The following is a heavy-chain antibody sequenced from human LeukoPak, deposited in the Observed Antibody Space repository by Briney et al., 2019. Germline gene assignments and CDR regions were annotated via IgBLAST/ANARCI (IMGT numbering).Heavy chain of an antibody. J-gene: IGHJ4*02. D-gene: IGHD3/OR15-3a*01. Sequence: SVKVSFKTSEYTFSDYSIHWLRQAPGQGLEWIGSISPNSGDTNYAQKFQGRVTITSDTSITTASMELSRLRSDDTAVFYCARLRGLGLFDYWGQGTLVTVSS. CDR3: ARLRGLGLFDY. V-gene: IGHV1-2*02. CDR1: EYTFSDYS. CDR2: ISPNSGDT.